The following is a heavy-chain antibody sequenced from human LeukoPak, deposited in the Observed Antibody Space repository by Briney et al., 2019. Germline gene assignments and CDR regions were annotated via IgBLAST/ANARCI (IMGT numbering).Heavy chain of an antibody. Sequence: SETLSLTCAVSGDSISSCGYAWSWIRQTPGKGLECIAYIHDSGSTYYNPSLKSRVSISVGTSKNQFSLRLNSVTATDTAVYYCARLNKPGWFDPWGQGTLVTVSS. V-gene: IGHV4-30-4*07. CDR1: GDSISSCGYA. J-gene: IGHJ5*02. D-gene: IGHD1-14*01. CDR3: ARLNKPGWFDP. CDR2: IHDSGST.